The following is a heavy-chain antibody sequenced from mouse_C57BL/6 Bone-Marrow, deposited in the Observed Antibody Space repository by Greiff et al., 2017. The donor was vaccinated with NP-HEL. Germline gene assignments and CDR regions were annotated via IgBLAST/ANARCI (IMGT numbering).Heavy chain of an antibody. V-gene: IGHV5-6*01. J-gene: IGHJ2*01. Sequence: DVHLVESGGDLVKPGGSLKLSCAASGFTFSSYGMSWVRQTPDKRLEWVATISSGGSYTYYPDSVKGRFTISRDNAKNTLYLQMSSLKSEDTAMYYCAPITTVVFDYWGQGTTLTVSS. CDR3: APITTVVFDY. CDR2: ISSGGSYT. D-gene: IGHD1-1*01. CDR1: GFTFSSYG.